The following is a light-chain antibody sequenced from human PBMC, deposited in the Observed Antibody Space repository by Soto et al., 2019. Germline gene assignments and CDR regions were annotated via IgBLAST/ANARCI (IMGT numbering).Light chain of an antibody. Sequence: EIVVTQSPATLSVSPGERVTPSCRASQSVSSSLAWYQQRPGQAPRLLIYGASTRATGIPARFSGSGSGTEFTLTISSLQSEDFAVYYCQQYNNWPRTFGQGTKVDIK. CDR3: QQYNNWPRT. J-gene: IGKJ1*01. CDR1: QSVSSS. V-gene: IGKV3-15*01. CDR2: GAS.